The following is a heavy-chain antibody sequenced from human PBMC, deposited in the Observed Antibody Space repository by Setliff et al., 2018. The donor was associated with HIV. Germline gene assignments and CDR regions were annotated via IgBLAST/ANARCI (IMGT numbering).Heavy chain of an antibody. J-gene: IGHJ3*02. V-gene: IGHV1-69*05. Sequence: SVKVSCKASGGTFSSYAISWVRQAPGQGLEWMGGIIPIFGTANYAQKFQGRATITTDESTSTAYMELSSLRSEDTAVCYCASLGPVPGAFDIWGQGTMVTVSS. D-gene: IGHD7-27*01. CDR3: ASLGPVPGAFDI. CDR2: IIPIFGTA. CDR1: GGTFSSYA.